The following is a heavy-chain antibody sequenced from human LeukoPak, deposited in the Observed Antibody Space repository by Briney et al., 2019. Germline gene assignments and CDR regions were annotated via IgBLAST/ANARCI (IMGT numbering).Heavy chain of an antibody. CDR1: GFTFNNAW. Sequence: GSLRLSCAASGFTFNNAWMSWVRQAPGKGLEWVGEINHSGSTNYNPSLKSRVTISVDTSKNQFSLKLSSVTAADTAVYYCARERATYDSSGYYGRDAFDIWGQGTMVTVSS. CDR3: ARERATYDSSGYYGRDAFDI. D-gene: IGHD3-22*01. J-gene: IGHJ3*02. CDR2: INHSGST. V-gene: IGHV4-34*01.